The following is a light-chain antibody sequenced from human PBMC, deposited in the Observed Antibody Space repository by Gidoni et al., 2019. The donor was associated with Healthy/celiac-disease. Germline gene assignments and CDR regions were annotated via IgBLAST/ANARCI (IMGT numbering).Light chain of an antibody. CDR3: QVWDSSSAHV. CDR1: NIGSKS. Sequence: SYVLTQPPSVSVAPGKTARITCGGNNIGSKSVHWYQQKPGQAPVLVIYYDSDRPSGIPERFSGSNSGNTATLTISRVEAGDEADYYCQVWDSSSAHVFGTGTKVTVL. J-gene: IGLJ1*01. V-gene: IGLV3-21*04. CDR2: YDS.